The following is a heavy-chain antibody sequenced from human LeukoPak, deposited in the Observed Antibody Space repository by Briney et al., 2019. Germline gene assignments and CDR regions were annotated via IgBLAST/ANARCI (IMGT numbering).Heavy chain of an antibody. CDR3: ARVSTGYSSGWSTGDY. CDR1: GGSIRSYY. CDR2: IYYSGST. V-gene: IGHV4-59*01. D-gene: IGHD6-19*01. J-gene: IGHJ4*02. Sequence: PSETLSLTCTVSGGSIRSYYWSWIRQSPGKGLEWIGYIYYSGSTNYNPSLKSRVTVSLDSSKNQFSLKLSSVTAADTAVYYCARVSTGYSSGWSTGDYWGQGTLVTVSS.